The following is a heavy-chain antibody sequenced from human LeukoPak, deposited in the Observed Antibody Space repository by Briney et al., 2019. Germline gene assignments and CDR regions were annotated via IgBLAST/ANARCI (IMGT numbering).Heavy chain of an antibody. CDR2: ISYDGSNK. V-gene: IGHV3-30*18. D-gene: IGHD3-10*01. CDR3: AKDGSRGYYYYGMDV. J-gene: IGHJ6*02. Sequence: PGGSLRLSCAASGFTFNNYGMHWVRQAPGKGLEWVAVISYDGSNKYYADSVKGRFTISRDNSKNTLYLQMNSLRAEDTAVYYCAKDGSRGYYYYGMDVWGQGTTVTVSS. CDR1: GFTFNNYG.